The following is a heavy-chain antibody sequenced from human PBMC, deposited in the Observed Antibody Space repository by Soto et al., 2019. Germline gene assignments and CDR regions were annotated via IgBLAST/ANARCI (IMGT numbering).Heavy chain of an antibody. CDR3: ARTGFSSGWLIDY. CDR2: IYYSGST. Sequence: PSETLSLTCTVSGDSVSSNSYYWNWIRQPPGKGLEWIGYIYYSGSTNYNPSLKSRVTISVDTSKNQFSLKLSSVTAADTAVYYCARTGFSSGWLIDYWGQGTLVTVSS. D-gene: IGHD6-19*01. CDR1: GDSVSSNSYY. V-gene: IGHV4-61*01. J-gene: IGHJ4*02.